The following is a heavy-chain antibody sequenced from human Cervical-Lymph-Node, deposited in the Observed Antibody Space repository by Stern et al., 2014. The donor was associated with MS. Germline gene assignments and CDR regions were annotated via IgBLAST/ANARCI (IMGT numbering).Heavy chain of an antibody. J-gene: IGHJ6*02. D-gene: IGHD2-2*01. CDR1: GYTFTEYY. Sequence: QVQLVQSGAEVRKPGASVKVSCKTSGYTFTEYYMHWVRQAPGQGLEWMGWINPNSGGTKYAQKFQGCVNMTRDTSIGTVYMELSRLRSDDTAVYYCAREVDCSSTSCLYYYYAMDVWGQGTTVTVS. CDR2: INPNSGGT. CDR3: AREVDCSSTSCLYYYYAMDV. V-gene: IGHV1-2*04.